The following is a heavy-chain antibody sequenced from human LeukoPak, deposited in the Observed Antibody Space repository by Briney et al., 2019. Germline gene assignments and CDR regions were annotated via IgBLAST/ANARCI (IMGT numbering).Heavy chain of an antibody. CDR3: TREWRGIASHYSGMDV. D-gene: IGHD3-16*02. CDR2: DGTNHDT. V-gene: IGHV3-13*01. J-gene: IGHJ6*02. Sequence: PGGSLRLSCVASGFSVSTFDMYWVRQAAGGGLEWVAADGTNHDTLYLGSVKGRFTISRENAKNSLSLEMSYLTVEDTAVYYCTREWRGIASHYSGMDVWGQGTAVIVSS. CDR1: GFSVSTFD.